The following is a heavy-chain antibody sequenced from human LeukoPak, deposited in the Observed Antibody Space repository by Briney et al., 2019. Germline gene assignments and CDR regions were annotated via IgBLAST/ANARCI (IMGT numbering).Heavy chain of an antibody. CDR2: ISDSGSST. CDR3: AKGPSYSFDY. V-gene: IGHV3-23*01. Sequence: PGGSLRLSCAASGFTFSNYAMNWVRQAPGKGLEWVSTISDSGSSTDYADSVKGRFTISRDNSKNTLYLQMNSLRGEDTAIYYCAKGPSYSFDYWGQGTLVTVSS. CDR1: GFTFSNYA. J-gene: IGHJ4*02. D-gene: IGHD2-2*01.